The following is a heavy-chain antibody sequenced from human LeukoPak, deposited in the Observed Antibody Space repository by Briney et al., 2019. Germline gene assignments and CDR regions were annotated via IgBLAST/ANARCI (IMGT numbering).Heavy chain of an antibody. CDR1: GYTFTSYD. CDR2: MNPKSGNT. V-gene: IGHV1-8*03. Sequence: ASVKVSCKASGYTFTSYDINWVRQVTGQGLEWMGWMNPKSGNTGYAQKFQGRVTITRNTSISTAYMEVSSLRYEDTAVYYCARDRRGDGYNFDYWGQGTLVTVSS. D-gene: IGHD5-24*01. CDR3: ARDRRGDGYNFDY. J-gene: IGHJ4*02.